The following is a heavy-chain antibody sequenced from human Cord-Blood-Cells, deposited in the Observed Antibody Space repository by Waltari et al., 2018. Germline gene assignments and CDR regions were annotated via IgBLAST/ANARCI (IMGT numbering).Heavy chain of an antibody. J-gene: IGHJ4*02. D-gene: IGHD6-13*01. CDR3: ARGPFRSSWYNPDFDY. CDR2: INQSGST. Sequence: QVQLQQWGAGLLKPSESLSLTCAVHGGSFSAYYWSWIRQPPGKGLEWSGEINQSGSTNSNPSLKSRVTISVDTSKNQFSLKLSSVTAADTAVYYCARGPFRSSWYNPDFDYWGQGTLVTVSS. V-gene: IGHV4-34*01. CDR1: GGSFSAYY.